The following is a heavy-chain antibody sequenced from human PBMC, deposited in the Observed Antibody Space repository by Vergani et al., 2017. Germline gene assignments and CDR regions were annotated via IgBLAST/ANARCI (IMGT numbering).Heavy chain of an antibody. CDR1: GFKFSDPY. J-gene: IGHJ6*02. CDR2: ISPGALTV. CDR3: AKNPGISTTRHYYAMDV. Sequence: LEESGGGSVKPGGSLRLSCAASGFKFSDPYMSWIRQAPGKGLEWVSHISPGALTVSYTDSVTGRFTVSRDNDNNSLTLDMTTLRVEDTAVYYCAKNPGISTTRHYYAMDVWGQGTTVTVSS. D-gene: IGHD1-1*01. V-gene: IGHV3-11*04.